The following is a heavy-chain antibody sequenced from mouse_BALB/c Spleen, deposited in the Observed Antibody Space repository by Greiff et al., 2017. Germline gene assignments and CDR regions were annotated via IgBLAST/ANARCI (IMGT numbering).Heavy chain of an antibody. CDR1: GYTFTDYA. D-gene: IGHD1-1*01. V-gene: IGHV1S137*01. CDR2: ISTYYGDA. J-gene: IGHJ2*01. Sequence: VQVVESGAELVRPGVSVKISCKGSGYTFTDYAMHWVKQSHAKSLEWIGVISTYYGDASYNQKFKGKATMTVDKSSSTAYMELARLTSEDSAIYYCARRGSSPGYFDYWGQGTTLTVSS. CDR3: ARRGSSPGYFDY.